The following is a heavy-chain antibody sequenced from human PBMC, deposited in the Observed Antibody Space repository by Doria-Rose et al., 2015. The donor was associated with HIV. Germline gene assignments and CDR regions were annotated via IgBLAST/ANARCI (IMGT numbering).Heavy chain of an antibody. D-gene: IGHD6-13*01. J-gene: IGHJ4*01. Sequence: QITLKESGPALVKPTETPTLTCTVSGVSLSSPGMGVSWIRQPPGKALEWLANIFSDDERSYKTSLKSRLTISRGPSKSQVVLTMTDMDPVDTATYYCARIKSSRWYHKSDFDFWGHGTLVIVSA. CDR1: GVSLSSPGMG. V-gene: IGHV2-26*01. CDR3: ARIKSSRWYHKSDFDF. CDR2: IFSDDER.